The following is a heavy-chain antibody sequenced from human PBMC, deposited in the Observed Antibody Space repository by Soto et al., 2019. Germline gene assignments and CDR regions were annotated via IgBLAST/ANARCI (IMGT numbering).Heavy chain of an antibody. Sequence: GESLKISCKASGYKFTNYWMSWVRQVPGRGLEWVGLIFPVDSDTRYSPSFQGQVTISADKSINTAYLQWNSLKASDTAIYYCVGRDELRGNSGLWGQGTMVTVSS. CDR2: IFPVDSDT. CDR3: VGRDELRGNSGL. D-gene: IGHD2-21*01. CDR1: GYKFTNYW. J-gene: IGHJ4*02. V-gene: IGHV5-51*01.